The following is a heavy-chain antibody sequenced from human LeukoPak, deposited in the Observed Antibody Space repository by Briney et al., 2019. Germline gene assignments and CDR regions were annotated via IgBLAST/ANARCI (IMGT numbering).Heavy chain of an antibody. CDR3: ARGLHYYVAMDV. J-gene: IGHJ6*02. CDR2: IGSDNKP. D-gene: IGHD3-10*02. V-gene: IGHV3-23*05. Sequence: GGSLTLSCAASGFTFSAYAMTWVRQAPGKGLEWVSSIGSDNKPHYSESVKGRFAISRDNSKNTLFLQLHNLRVEDTALYYCARGLHYYVAMDVWGQGTMVTVSS. CDR1: GFTFSAYA.